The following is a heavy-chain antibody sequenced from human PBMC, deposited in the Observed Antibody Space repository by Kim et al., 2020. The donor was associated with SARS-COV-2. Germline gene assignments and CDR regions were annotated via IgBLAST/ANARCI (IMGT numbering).Heavy chain of an antibody. CDR1: GGSISSGGYY. J-gene: IGHJ6*02. D-gene: IGHD1-1*01. Sequence: SETLSLTCTVSGGSISSGGYYWSWIRQHPGKGLEWIGYIYYSGSTYYNPSLKSRVTISVDTSKNQFSLKLSSVTAADTAVYYCARDKLERQDYYGMDVWGQGTTVTVSS. CDR3: ARDKLERQDYYGMDV. V-gene: IGHV4-31*03. CDR2: IYYSGST.